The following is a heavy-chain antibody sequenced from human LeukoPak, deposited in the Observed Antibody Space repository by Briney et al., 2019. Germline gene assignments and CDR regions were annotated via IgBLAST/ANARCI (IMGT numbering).Heavy chain of an antibody. V-gene: IGHV1-2*02. Sequence: ASVKVSCKASGYTFTGYYMHWVRQAPGRGLEWMGWINPNSGGTNYAQKFQGRVTMTRDTSISTAYMELSRLRSDDTAVYYCARWSGYAYYFDYWGQGTLVTVSS. D-gene: IGHD5-12*01. CDR2: INPNSGGT. CDR3: ARWSGYAYYFDY. CDR1: GYTFTGYY. J-gene: IGHJ4*02.